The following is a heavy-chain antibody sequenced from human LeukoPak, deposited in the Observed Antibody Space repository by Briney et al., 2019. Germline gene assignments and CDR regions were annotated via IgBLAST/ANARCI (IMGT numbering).Heavy chain of an antibody. V-gene: IGHV1-18*04. Sequence: GASVKVSCKASGYTFTSYGISWVRQAPGQGLGWMGWISAHNGNTNYAQKLQGRVTMTTDTSTSTAYMELRSLRSDDTAVYYCARVNSALTYYYGMDVWGKGTTVTVSS. CDR1: GYTFTSYG. CDR3: ARVNSALTYYYGMDV. CDR2: ISAHNGNT. D-gene: IGHD3-9*01. J-gene: IGHJ6*04.